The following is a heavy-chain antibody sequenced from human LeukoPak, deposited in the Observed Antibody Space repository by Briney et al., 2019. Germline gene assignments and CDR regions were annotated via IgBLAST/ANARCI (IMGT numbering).Heavy chain of an antibody. D-gene: IGHD1-26*01. Sequence: GGSLRLSCAASGFTFSSIAMSWVRQAPDKGLEWVSTISGSGGGTYYADSVKGRFTISRDDSKNTLYLQMNSLRADDTAVYYCAKDLGRYRNNFFDYWGQGNSVTVSS. V-gene: IGHV3-23*01. J-gene: IGHJ4*02. CDR1: GFTFSSIA. CDR2: ISGSGGGT. CDR3: AKDLGRYRNNFFDY.